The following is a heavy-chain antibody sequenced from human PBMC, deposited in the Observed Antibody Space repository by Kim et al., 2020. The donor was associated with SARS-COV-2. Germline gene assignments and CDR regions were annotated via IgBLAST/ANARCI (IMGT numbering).Heavy chain of an antibody. Sequence: DSVKGRFTIVRDNSKDAFYLQMNSLRAEDTAVYYCAKTPGGYTYGRFYFDSWGQGTLVTVSS. CDR3: AKTPGGYTYGRFYFDS. J-gene: IGHJ4*02. D-gene: IGHD5-18*01. V-gene: IGHV3-23*01.